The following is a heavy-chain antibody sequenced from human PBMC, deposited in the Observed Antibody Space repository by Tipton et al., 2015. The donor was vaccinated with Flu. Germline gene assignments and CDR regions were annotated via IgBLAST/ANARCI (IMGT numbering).Heavy chain of an antibody. Sequence: QVQLVQSGGGVVQPGRSLRLSCEASGFSFSSYGMHWVRQAPGKGLEWVAVIWLDGSKKYYADSVKGRFTISRDDSKRTVYLEMNSLRVEDTAVYYCARPRGVVVVAFDYWGQGALVTVSS. V-gene: IGHV3-33*01. CDR2: IWLDGSKK. J-gene: IGHJ4*02. CDR1: GFSFSSYG. CDR3: ARPRGVVVVAFDY. D-gene: IGHD2-15*01.